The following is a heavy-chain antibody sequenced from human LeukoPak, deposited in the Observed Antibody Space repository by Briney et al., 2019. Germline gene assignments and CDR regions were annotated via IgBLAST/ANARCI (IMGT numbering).Heavy chain of an antibody. CDR3: AKDKWQWLRLPDY. D-gene: IGHD5-12*01. J-gene: IGHJ4*02. Sequence: GGSLRLSCAASGFTFSNYAMNWVRQAPGKGLEWVSGISDSGGSTYYADSVKGRIIISRDNSKNTLYLQMNSLRAEDTAVYYCAKDKWQWLRLPDYWGQGTLVTVSS. CDR1: GFTFSNYA. CDR2: ISDSGGST. V-gene: IGHV3-23*01.